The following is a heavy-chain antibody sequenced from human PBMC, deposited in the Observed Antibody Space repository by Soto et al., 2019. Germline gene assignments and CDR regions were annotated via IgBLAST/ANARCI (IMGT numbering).Heavy chain of an antibody. CDR3: ASRLPRGAGTAYFYYYYGMDV. D-gene: IGHD1-1*01. CDR2: INHSGST. V-gene: IGHV4-34*01. Sequence: KPSETLSLTCAVYGGSFSGYYWSWIRQPPGKGLEWIGEINHSGSTNYNPSLKSRVTISVDTSKNQFSLKLSSVTAADTAVYYCASRLPRGAGTAYFYYYYGMDVWGQGTTVTVSS. J-gene: IGHJ6*02. CDR1: GGSFSGYY.